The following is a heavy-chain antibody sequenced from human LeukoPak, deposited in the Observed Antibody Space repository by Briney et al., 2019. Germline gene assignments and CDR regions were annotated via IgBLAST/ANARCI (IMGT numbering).Heavy chain of an antibody. J-gene: IGHJ3*02. CDR2: VFPDDSDT. CDR3: ARSRRSPYYYDSSGYRDAFDI. Sequence: GESLKISCKGSGYSFTSYWIGWVRQMPGKGLEWMGVVFPDDSDTSYSPSFQGQVTISVDKSISTAYLKWSSLKASDTAMYYCARSRRSPYYYDSSGYRDAFDIWGQGTKVTVSS. D-gene: IGHD3-22*01. CDR1: GYSFTSYW. V-gene: IGHV5-51*01.